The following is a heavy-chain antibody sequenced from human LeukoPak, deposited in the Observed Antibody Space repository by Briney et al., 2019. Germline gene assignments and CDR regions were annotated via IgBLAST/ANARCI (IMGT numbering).Heavy chain of an antibody. D-gene: IGHD5-12*01. CDR3: ASAGNEYGGYVVDY. V-gene: IGHV1-2*02. CDR2: INPNSGGT. CDR1: GYTFTGYH. J-gene: IGHJ4*02. Sequence: ASVKVSCKPSGYTFTGYHMHWVRQAPGQGLEWMGWINPNSGGTNYAQKFQGRVTMTRDMSISTAYMELSRLRSDDTAVYYCASAGNEYGGYVVDYWGQGTLVTVSS.